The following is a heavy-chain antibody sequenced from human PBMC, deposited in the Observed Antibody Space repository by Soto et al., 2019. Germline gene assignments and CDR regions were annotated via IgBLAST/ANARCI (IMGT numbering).Heavy chain of an antibody. D-gene: IGHD3-10*01. Sequence: GESLKISCKGSGYSFTSYWISWVRQMPGKGLEWMGRIDPSDSYTNYSPSFQGHVTISADRSISTAYLQWSSLKASDTAMYYCARSYGSGSYPDYWGQGTLVTVSS. J-gene: IGHJ4*02. V-gene: IGHV5-10-1*01. CDR2: IDPSDSYT. CDR1: GYSFTSYW. CDR3: ARSYGSGSYPDY.